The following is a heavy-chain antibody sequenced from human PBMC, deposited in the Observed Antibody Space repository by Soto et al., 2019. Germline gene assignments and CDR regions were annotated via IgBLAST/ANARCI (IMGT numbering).Heavy chain of an antibody. J-gene: IGHJ4*01. V-gene: IGHV1-18*01. CDR2: ISACNGNT. Sequence: QVQLVQSGAEVKKPGASVKVSCKASGYTFTSYGISWVRQAPGQGLEWMGWISACNGNTNYAQKLQGRVTMTTDTSASTAYMELRSLGSDDTAVYYWARDRGLRYIAAADYWGHGTLVTVSS. CDR1: GYTFTSYG. D-gene: IGHD6-13*01. CDR3: ARDRGLRYIAAADY.